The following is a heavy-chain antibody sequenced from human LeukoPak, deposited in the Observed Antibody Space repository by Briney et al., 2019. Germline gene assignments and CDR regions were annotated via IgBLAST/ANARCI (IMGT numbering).Heavy chain of an antibody. CDR2: IYYSGST. J-gene: IGHJ4*02. D-gene: IGHD6-19*01. CDR3: AIDLCSCGWATIDY. Sequence: SETLALTCTVPGCSVSSVRYYWSWIRQPPGKGLEWIWNIYYSGSTNYNPSLKSRATISVDTSKNQFSLKLSSVTAADTAVYYCAIDLCSCGWATIDYWGQGTLVTVSS. V-gene: IGHV4-61*01. CDR1: GCSVSSVRYY.